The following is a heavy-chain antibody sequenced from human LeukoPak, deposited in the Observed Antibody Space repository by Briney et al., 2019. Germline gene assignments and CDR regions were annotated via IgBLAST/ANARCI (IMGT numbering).Heavy chain of an antibody. CDR1: GYTLTELS. CDR3: ATTLGPINGWYGGFAAFDI. J-gene: IGHJ3*02. D-gene: IGHD6-19*01. V-gene: IGHV1-24*01. CDR2: FDPEDGET. Sequence: ASVKVSCKVSGYTLTELSMHWVRQAPGKGLEWMGGFDPEDGETIYAQKFQGRVTMTEDTSTDTAYMELSSLRSEDTAVYYCATTLGPINGWYGGFAAFDIXXQGTMVTVSS.